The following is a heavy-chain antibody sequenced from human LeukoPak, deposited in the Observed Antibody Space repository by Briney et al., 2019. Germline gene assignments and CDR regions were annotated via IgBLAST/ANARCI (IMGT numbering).Heavy chain of an antibody. CDR1: GGTFSSSA. V-gene: IGHV1-69*05. CDR3: ARDGDSGSYFDY. D-gene: IGHD1-26*01. Sequence: SVKVSCKASGGTFSSSAISWVRQAPGQGLEWMGGIIPIFGTANYAQKFQGRVTITTDESTSTAYMELSSLRSEDTAVYYCARDGDSGSYFDYWGQGTLVTVSS. J-gene: IGHJ4*02. CDR2: IIPIFGTA.